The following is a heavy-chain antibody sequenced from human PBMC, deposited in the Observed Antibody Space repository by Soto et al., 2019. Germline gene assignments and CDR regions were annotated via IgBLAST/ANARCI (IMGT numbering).Heavy chain of an antibody. CDR3: AKAKKPWRFLESARRPRIAAFDI. Sequence: PGGSLRLSCAASGFTFSSYAMSWVRQAPGKGLEWVSAISGSGGSTYYADSVKGRFTISRDNSKNTLYLQMNSLRAEDTAVYYCAKAKKPWRFLESARRPRIAAFDIWGQGTMVTVSS. CDR2: ISGSGGST. V-gene: IGHV3-23*01. D-gene: IGHD3-3*01. J-gene: IGHJ3*02. CDR1: GFTFSSYA.